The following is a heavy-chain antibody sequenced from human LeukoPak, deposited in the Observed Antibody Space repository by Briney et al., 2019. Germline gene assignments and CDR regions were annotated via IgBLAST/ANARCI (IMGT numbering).Heavy chain of an antibody. CDR1: GYTFTGYY. V-gene: IGHV1-2*02. Sequence: ASVKVSCKASGYTFTGYYMHWGRQAPGQGLEWMGCINPNSGGTNYAQKFQGRVTMTRDTSISTAYMELSRLRSDDTAVYYCAGDLNAPYYYDSSGYYYFDYWGQGTLVTVSS. CDR2: INPNSGGT. D-gene: IGHD3-22*01. CDR3: AGDLNAPYYYDSSGYYYFDY. J-gene: IGHJ4*02.